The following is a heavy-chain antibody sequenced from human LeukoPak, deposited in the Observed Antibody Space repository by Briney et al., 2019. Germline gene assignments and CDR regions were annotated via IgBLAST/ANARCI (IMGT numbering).Heavy chain of an antibody. J-gene: IGHJ6*04. Sequence: PSETLSLTCTVSVGSISSGSYYGRWLRQPAGTGLEGIGRIYASGSTNYNPSLKRRVTISVDTSKSQFSLKLSSVTAADTAVYYCARKVDVCGKGTTVTVSS. V-gene: IGHV4-61*02. CDR2: IYASGST. CDR3: ARKVDV. CDR1: VGSISSGSYY.